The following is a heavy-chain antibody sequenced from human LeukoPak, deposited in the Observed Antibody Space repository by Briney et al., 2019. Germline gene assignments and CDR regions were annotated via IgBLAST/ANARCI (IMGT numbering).Heavy chain of an antibody. D-gene: IGHD2/OR15-2a*01. V-gene: IGHV3-30*03. Sequence: GGSLRLSCAASGFTFSSYGMQWVRQAPDKGLEWVAVISNDGSNKYYADSVKGRFTISKDNAKNTVYLQMNSLRAEDTAVYYCVSFYETYWGRGTLVTVSS. CDR1: GFTFSSYG. CDR3: VSFYETY. J-gene: IGHJ4*02. CDR2: ISNDGSNK.